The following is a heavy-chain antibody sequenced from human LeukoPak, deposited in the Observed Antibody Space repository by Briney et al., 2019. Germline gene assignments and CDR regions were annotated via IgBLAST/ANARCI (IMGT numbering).Heavy chain of an antibody. J-gene: IGHJ4*02. Sequence: GGSLRLSCAAPGFTFSSYAMSWVRQAPGKGLEWVSALSGSGGSTYYADSVKGRFTISRDNSKNTLYLQMNSLRAEDTAVYYCAKRWGHDYYDSSGYYAFDYWGQGTLVTVSS. D-gene: IGHD3-22*01. CDR2: LSGSGGST. V-gene: IGHV3-23*01. CDR1: GFTFSSYA. CDR3: AKRWGHDYYDSSGYYAFDY.